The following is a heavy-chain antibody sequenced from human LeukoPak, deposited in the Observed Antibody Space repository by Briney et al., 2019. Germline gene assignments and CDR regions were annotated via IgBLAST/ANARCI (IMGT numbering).Heavy chain of an antibody. D-gene: IGHD3-22*01. J-gene: IGHJ4*02. CDR1: GFTFSSYW. V-gene: IGHV3-74*01. CDR2: INSDGSST. Sequence: GGSLRLSCAASGFTFSSYWMHWVRQAPGKGLVWVSRINSDGSSTSYADSVKGRFTISRDNAKNTLYLQMNSLRAEDTAVYYCAREDYYYDSSGYQYYFDYWGQGTLVTVSS. CDR3: AREDYYYDSSGYQYYFDY.